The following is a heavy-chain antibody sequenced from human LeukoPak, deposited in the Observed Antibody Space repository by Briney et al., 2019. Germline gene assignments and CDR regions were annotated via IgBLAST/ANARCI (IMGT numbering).Heavy chain of an antibody. CDR1: GGSIRSYY. CDR2: IYTSGST. J-gene: IGHJ3*02. Sequence: PSETLSLTCAVSGGSIRSYYWSWIRQPAGKGLEWIGGIYTSGSTNYNPSLKSRVTMSVDTSKNQFSLQLSSVTAADTAVYYCARGGYGDYDAFDIWGQGTMVTVSS. V-gene: IGHV4-4*07. D-gene: IGHD4-17*01. CDR3: ARGGYGDYDAFDI.